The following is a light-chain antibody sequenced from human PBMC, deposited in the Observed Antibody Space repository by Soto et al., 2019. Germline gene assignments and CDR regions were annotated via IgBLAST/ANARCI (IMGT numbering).Light chain of an antibody. CDR1: NIGRKN. CDR3: QVWDSSSDQHV. J-gene: IGLJ1*01. V-gene: IGLV3-21*02. Sequence: YELTQPPSVSVAPGQTASITCVGHNIGRKNVRWYRQKPGQAPVLVVYDDSDRPSGIPERFSGSNSGTSATLTITRVEAGDEAAYYCQVWDSSSDQHVFGAGTKVTVL. CDR2: DDS.